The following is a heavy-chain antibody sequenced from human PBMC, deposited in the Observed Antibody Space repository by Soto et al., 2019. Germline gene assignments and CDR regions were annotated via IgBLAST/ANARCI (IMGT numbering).Heavy chain of an antibody. CDR2: ILPDETG. V-gene: IGHV3-23*01. Sequence: DVNLLQSGGGLAQPGGSLRLSCATSGFTFSTYAMTWVRQVPGRGLQWVSTILPDETGFYTVSVKGRFTISRDNYRGILYLQMNDLWVEDAAIYYCAKDRLPTSGQRFYFDSWGHGSLVTVSS. CDR3: AKDRLPTSGQRFYFDS. J-gene: IGHJ4*01. D-gene: IGHD2-15*01. CDR1: GFTFSTYA.